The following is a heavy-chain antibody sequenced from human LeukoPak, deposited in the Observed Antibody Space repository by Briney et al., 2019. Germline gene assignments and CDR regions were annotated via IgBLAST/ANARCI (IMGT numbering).Heavy chain of an antibody. J-gene: IGHJ2*01. V-gene: IGHV4-34*01. CDR3: AKPVAMDYGDSDDFGFDL. D-gene: IGHD4-17*01. CDR2: INHSGST. Sequence: PSETLSLTCAVYGGSFSGYYWSWIRQPPGKGLEWIGEINHSGSTNYNPSLKSRVTISVDTSKNQFSLKLSSVTAADTAVYYCAKPVAMDYGDSDDFGFDLWGRGTLVTVSS. CDR1: GGSFSGYY.